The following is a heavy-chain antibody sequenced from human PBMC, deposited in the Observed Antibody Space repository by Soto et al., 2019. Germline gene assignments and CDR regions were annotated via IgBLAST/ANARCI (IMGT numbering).Heavy chain of an antibody. D-gene: IGHD6-13*01. V-gene: IGHV3-74*01. Sequence: EVQLVESGGGLVQPGGSLRLSCAASGFTFSSYWMHWVRQAPGKGLVWVSRINSDGSSTSYAVSVKCRFTISRANAKNALYLKMNSLRAEDMAVYYCERETRIAAADLDYWCQGTLVTASS. CDR1: GFTFSSYW. CDR2: INSDGSST. CDR3: ERETRIAAADLDY. J-gene: IGHJ4*02.